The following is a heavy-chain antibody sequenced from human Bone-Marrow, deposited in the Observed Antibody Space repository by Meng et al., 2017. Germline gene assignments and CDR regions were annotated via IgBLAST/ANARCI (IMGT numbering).Heavy chain of an antibody. CDR3: AISYYTSGAVGAMDV. CDR1: GYTFTDYF. Sequence: QVHLVQPGAEVTKPGASVKVSFKPSGYTFTDYFIQWVRQAPGQGLEWMGRINPKYGGTNYDQKFQGRVTMTRDTSISTAYMELSRLTSDDTAVYYCAISYYTSGAVGAMDVWGQGTTVTVSS. CDR2: INPKYGGT. D-gene: IGHD3-10*01. V-gene: IGHV1-2*06. J-gene: IGHJ6*02.